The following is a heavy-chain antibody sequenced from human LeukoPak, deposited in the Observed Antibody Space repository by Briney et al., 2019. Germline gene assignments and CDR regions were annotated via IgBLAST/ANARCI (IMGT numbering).Heavy chain of an antibody. V-gene: IGHV3-23*01. CDR3: AKDGRSSAPH. Sequence: GGSLRLSCAASGFTFSKYAMSWVRQAPGKGPEWVSGITNSGGGPSSADSVKDRFTISRDNSKNTLYLQMNSLRVEDTAVYYCAKDGRSSAPHWGQGTLVTVSS. CDR2: ITNSGGGP. D-gene: IGHD6-6*01. CDR1: GFTFSKYA. J-gene: IGHJ4*02.